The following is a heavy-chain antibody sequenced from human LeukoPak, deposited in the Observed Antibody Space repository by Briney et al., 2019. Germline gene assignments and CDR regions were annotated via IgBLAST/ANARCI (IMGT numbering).Heavy chain of an antibody. CDR3: ARQAGGNSGPFDY. CDR2: IYNSGST. J-gene: IGHJ4*02. Sequence: SETLSLTCTVSGGSISSINSNYCSWIRQPPGKGLEWIGYIYNSGSTSYNPSLKSRVTMSVDTSKNQFSLKLSSVTAADTAVYYCARQAGGNSGPFDYWGQGTVVTVSS. V-gene: IGHV4-59*08. CDR1: GGSISSINSNY. D-gene: IGHD4-23*01.